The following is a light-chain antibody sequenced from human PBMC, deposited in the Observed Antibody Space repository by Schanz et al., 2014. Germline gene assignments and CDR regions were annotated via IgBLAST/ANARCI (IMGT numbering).Light chain of an antibody. CDR1: RSNIGGNN. J-gene: IGLJ2*01. Sequence: QSVLTQPPSASGTPGQRVTISCSGSRSNIGGNNVNWYQQFPGTAPKLLIYGNDHRPSGVPDRFSGSKSGTSASLAITGLQAEDEADYYCQSYDSSLSGGVFGGGTKLTVL. V-gene: IGLV1-44*01. CDR2: GND. CDR3: QSYDSSLSGGV.